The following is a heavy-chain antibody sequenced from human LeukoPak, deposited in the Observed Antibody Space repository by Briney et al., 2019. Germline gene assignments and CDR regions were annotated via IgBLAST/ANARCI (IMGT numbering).Heavy chain of an antibody. CDR1: GYTFTGYY. V-gene: IGHV1-2*02. Sequence: GASVKVSCKASGYTFTGYYMHWVRQAPGQGLEWMGWINPNSGGTNYAQKFQGRVTMTRDTSISTAYMELSRLRSDDTAVYYCARDPGPGYDSSGHQFDYWGQGTLVTVSS. D-gene: IGHD3-22*01. CDR2: INPNSGGT. CDR3: ARDPGPGYDSSGHQFDY. J-gene: IGHJ4*02.